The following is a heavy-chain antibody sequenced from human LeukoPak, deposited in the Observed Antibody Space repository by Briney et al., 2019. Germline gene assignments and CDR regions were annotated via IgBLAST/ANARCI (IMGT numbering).Heavy chain of an antibody. Sequence: SETLSLTCTVSGGSVSSSNYYWSWIRQPPGKGLEWIGYIYSSGSTNYNPSLKSRVTISVDTSKNQFSLKLTSVTAADTAVYYCARGPGTFDYWGQGTLVTVSS. J-gene: IGHJ4*02. V-gene: IGHV4-61*01. CDR1: GGSVSSSNYY. D-gene: IGHD1/OR15-1a*01. CDR3: ARGPGTFDY. CDR2: IYSSGST.